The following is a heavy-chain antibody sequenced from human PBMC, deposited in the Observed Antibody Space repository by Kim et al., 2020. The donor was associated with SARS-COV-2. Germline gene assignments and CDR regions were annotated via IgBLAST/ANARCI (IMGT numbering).Heavy chain of an antibody. J-gene: IGHJ6*02. Sequence: GGSLRLSCTVSGFNFNSYSMNWVRQAPGKGLEWVSYISSSSNTVYYAGSVRGRFTISRDNAKDSLFLQMNSLRDEDTAVYYCARCPLSMTMVWGMIATTLLYDYNMDAWGQGTTVTVSS. CDR1: GFNFNSYS. CDR3: ARCPLSMTMVWGMIATTLLYDYNMDA. V-gene: IGHV3-48*02. D-gene: IGHD2-21*01. CDR2: ISSSSNTV.